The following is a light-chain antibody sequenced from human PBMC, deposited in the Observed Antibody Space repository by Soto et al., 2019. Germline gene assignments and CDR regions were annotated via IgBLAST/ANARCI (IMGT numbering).Light chain of an antibody. Sequence: IVLTQSPGTLSLSPGERATLSCRASQSVSRSYLAWYQQKPGQAPRLLTYGASSRATGIPDRFSGSGSGTDFILTISRLEPEDVAMYYCQLYGRSTRTFGQGTKLEIK. J-gene: IGKJ2*01. CDR1: QSVSRSY. CDR2: GAS. CDR3: QLYGRSTRT. V-gene: IGKV3-20*01.